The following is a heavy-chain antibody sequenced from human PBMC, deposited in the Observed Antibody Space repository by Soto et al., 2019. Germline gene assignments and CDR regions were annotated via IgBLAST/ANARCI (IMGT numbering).Heavy chain of an antibody. D-gene: IGHD3-9*01. CDR3: ARTSITIFRGAFDI. CDR2: IYYLGNT. Sequence: SETLSLTCTVSGGSISSSSSYWGWIRQPPGKGLEWVGSIYYLGNTYYNPSLKSRVTISVDTSKNQFSLKLSSVTAADTAVCYCARTSITIFRGAFDIWGQGTMVTVSS. J-gene: IGHJ3*02. CDR1: GGSISSSSSY. V-gene: IGHV4-39*07.